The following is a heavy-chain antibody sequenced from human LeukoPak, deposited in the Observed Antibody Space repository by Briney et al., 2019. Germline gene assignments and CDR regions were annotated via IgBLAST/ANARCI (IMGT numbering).Heavy chain of an antibody. CDR3: ARDMLTGYFIGPHDAFDI. Sequence: ASVKVSCKASGYTFTSYGISWVRQAPGQGLEWMGWISAYNGNTNYAQKLQGRVTMTTDTSTSTAYMELRSLRSDDTAVYYCARDMLTGYFIGPHDAFDIWGQGTLVTVSS. V-gene: IGHV1-18*01. CDR2: ISAYNGNT. CDR1: GYTFTSYG. D-gene: IGHD3-9*01. J-gene: IGHJ3*02.